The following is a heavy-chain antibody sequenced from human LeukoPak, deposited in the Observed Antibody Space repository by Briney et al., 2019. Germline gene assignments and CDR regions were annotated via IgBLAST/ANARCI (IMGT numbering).Heavy chain of an antibody. CDR2: IYYSGST. D-gene: IGHD3-9*01. CDR3: ARAAGDYDILTGYYRDDY. CDR1: GGSISNSFY. V-gene: IGHV4-39*01. Sequence: SETLSLTCTVSGGSISNSFYWGWIRQPPGKGLEWIGSIYYSGSTYYNPSLRSRVTISVDTSRSQFSLKLNSVTAADTAVYYCARAAGDYDILTGYYRDDYWGQGTLVTVSS. J-gene: IGHJ4*02.